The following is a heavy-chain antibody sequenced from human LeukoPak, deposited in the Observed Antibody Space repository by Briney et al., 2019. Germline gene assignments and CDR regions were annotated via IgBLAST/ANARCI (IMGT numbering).Heavy chain of an antibody. Sequence: SVKVSCKASGGTFSSYAICWVRQAPGQGLEWMGGIIPIFGTANYAQKFQGRVTITADESTSTAYMELSSLRSEDTAVYYCAREWELQLGVFDYWGQGTLVTVSS. J-gene: IGHJ4*02. CDR3: AREWELQLGVFDY. CDR1: GGTFSSYA. CDR2: IIPIFGTA. V-gene: IGHV1-69*13. D-gene: IGHD1-26*01.